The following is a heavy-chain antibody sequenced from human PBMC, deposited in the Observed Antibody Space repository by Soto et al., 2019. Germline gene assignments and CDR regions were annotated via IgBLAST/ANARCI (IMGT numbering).Heavy chain of an antibody. CDR2: IYSGGST. CDR3: ARDRHGSGSYYARRYYYGMDV. V-gene: IGHV3-66*01. D-gene: IGHD3-10*01. J-gene: IGHJ6*02. Sequence: PGGSLRLSCAASGFTVSSNYMSWVRQAPGKGLEWVSVIYSGGSTYYADSVKGRFTISRDNSKNTLYLQMNSLRAEDTAVYYCARDRHGSGSYYARRYYYGMDVWGQGTTVTVSS. CDR1: GFTVSSNY.